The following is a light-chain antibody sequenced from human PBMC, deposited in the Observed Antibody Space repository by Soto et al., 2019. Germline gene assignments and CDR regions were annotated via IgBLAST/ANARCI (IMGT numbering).Light chain of an antibody. CDR1: SSNIGAGYD. CDR3: AVWDDSLNGYV. CDR2: SND. V-gene: IGLV1-44*01. Sequence: QSALTQPPSVSGAPGQRVTISCTGSSSNIGAGYDVHWYRQLPGTAPKLLIYSNDQRPSGVPDRLSGSKSGTSASLAISGLQSEDEAEYYCAVWDDSLNGYVFGTGTKVTVL. J-gene: IGLJ1*01.